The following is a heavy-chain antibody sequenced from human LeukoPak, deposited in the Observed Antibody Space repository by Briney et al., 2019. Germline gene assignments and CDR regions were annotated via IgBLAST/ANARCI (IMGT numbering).Heavy chain of an antibody. J-gene: IGHJ5*02. Sequence: PGGSLRLSCVASGFTFSNYGMHWVRQAPGKGLEWVAFIRNDGSNKYYADSVKGRFTISRDNSKNTLYLQMNSLRAEDTAVYYCAKDYSKTSYYGSGSYYRPNWFDLWGQGTLVTVSS. V-gene: IGHV3-30*02. CDR3: AKDYSKTSYYGSGSYYRPNWFDL. D-gene: IGHD3-10*01. CDR2: IRNDGSNK. CDR1: GFTFSNYG.